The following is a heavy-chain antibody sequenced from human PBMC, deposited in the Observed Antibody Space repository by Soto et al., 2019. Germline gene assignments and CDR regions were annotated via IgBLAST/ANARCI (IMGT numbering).Heavy chain of an antibody. CDR2: VKNNGGAT. CDR1: GFIFSHAW. CDR3: AADLGPPYDSNNWFDP. D-gene: IGHD2-21*01. Sequence: EVQLVESGGDLVKPGGSLRLSCAASGFIFSHAWFHWVRQPPGKGLELVGRVKNNGGATDYAPSVKGSFIISRDDSKEMVYLQMSSLRTEDTAIYSCAADLGPPYDSNNWFDPWRQGTLVTVSS. V-gene: IGHV3-15*07. J-gene: IGHJ5*02.